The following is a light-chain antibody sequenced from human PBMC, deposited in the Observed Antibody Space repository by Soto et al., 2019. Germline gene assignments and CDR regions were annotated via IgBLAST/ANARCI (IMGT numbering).Light chain of an antibody. CDR3: QQYNSYLYT. CDR1: QSISSW. Sequence: DSQMTQSLSTLSASVGDRVTITCRASQSISSWLAWYQQKPGKAPKLLIYKASSLESGVPSWFSGSGSGTEFTLTISSLQPDDFATYYCQQYNSYLYTFGQGTKVDI. CDR2: KAS. J-gene: IGKJ2*01. V-gene: IGKV1-5*03.